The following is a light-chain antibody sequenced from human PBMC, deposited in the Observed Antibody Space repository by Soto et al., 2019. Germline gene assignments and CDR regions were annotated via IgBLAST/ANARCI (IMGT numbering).Light chain of an antibody. J-gene: IGKJ4*01. Sequence: EIVLTQSPGILSLSPGESATLSCRASQSVNGSYFAWYQHQPGRAPRPVIFGASNRAYGIPDRFSGRGSGTDFTLTIDRLQSADFAVYYCQHYGSFPLTFGGGTRVEI. CDR1: QSVNGSY. CDR3: QHYGSFPLT. V-gene: IGKV3-20*01. CDR2: GAS.